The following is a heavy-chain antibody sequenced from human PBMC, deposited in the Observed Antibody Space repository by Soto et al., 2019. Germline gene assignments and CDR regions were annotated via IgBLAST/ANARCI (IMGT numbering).Heavy chain of an antibody. CDR2: IIPILGIT. CDR3: ARDQGVAGVLDY. V-gene: IGHV1-69*04. Sequence: GASVKVSCKASGGTFSSYTIRWVRQAPGQGLEWMGRIIPILGITNYAQKFQGRVTITADKSTSTAYMELSSLRSEDSAVYYCARDQGVAGVLDYCGQGTLVTVSS. CDR1: GGTFSSYT. J-gene: IGHJ4*02. D-gene: IGHD6-19*01.